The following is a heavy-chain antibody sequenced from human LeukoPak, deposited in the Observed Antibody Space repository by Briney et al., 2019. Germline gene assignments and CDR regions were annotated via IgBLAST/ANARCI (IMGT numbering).Heavy chain of an antibody. CDR1: GFTFSSYV. CDR3: ARDSDWAFDN. D-gene: IGHD2-21*02. V-gene: IGHV3-48*02. CDR2: INHNAETI. J-gene: IGHJ4*02. Sequence: PGGSLRLSCAASGFTFSSYVMSWVRQAPGKGLEWVSYINHNAETIYYADSVKGRFTISRDNAKNVPYLQMNRLRDGDTAVYYCARDSDWAFDNWGQGTLVTVSS.